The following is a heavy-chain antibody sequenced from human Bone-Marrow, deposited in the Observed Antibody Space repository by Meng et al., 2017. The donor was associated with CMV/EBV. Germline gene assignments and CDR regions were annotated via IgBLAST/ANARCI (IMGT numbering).Heavy chain of an antibody. Sequence: ASVKVSCKASGNTFMRYEITWERQATGQGLQWMGWTTPNSGNTDSAQKFRGRVTMTRNTSINTVHVGLNSLRSDDTAVYYCARTGITIFGVVNWFDPWGQGTLVTVSS. D-gene: IGHD3-3*01. CDR1: GNTFMRYE. J-gene: IGHJ5*02. CDR2: TTPNSGNT. V-gene: IGHV1-8*01. CDR3: ARTGITIFGVVNWFDP.